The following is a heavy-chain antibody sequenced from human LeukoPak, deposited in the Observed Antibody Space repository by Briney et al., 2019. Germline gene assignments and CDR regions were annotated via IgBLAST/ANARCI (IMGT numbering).Heavy chain of an antibody. CDR2: IKQDGSEK. CDR1: GFTFSSYG. J-gene: IGHJ1*01. D-gene: IGHD2-2*02. V-gene: IGHV3-7*01. Sequence: GGSLRLSCAASGFTFSSYGMRWVRQAPGKGLEWVANIKQDGSEKYYVDSVKGRFTISRDNAKNSLYLQMNSLRAEDTAVYYCAREVYCSSTSCYTGYFQHWGQGTLVTVSS. CDR3: AREVYCSSTSCYTGYFQH.